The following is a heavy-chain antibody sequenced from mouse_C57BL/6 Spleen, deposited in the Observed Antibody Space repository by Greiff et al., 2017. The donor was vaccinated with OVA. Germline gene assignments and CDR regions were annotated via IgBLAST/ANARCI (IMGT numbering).Heavy chain of an antibody. J-gene: IGHJ4*01. CDR2: INPSNGGT. V-gene: IGHV1-53*01. CDR3: ARGDDDGFLAMDY. CDR1: GYTFTSYW. D-gene: IGHD2-12*01. Sequence: VQLQQSGTELVKPGASVKLSCKASGYTFTSYWMHWVKQRPGQGLEWIGNINPSNGGTNYNEKFKSKATLTVDKSSSTAYMQLSSLTSEDSAVYYCARGDDDGFLAMDYWGQGTSVTVSS.